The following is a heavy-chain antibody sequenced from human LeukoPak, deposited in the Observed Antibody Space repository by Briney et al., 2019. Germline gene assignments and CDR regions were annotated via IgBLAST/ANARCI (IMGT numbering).Heavy chain of an antibody. CDR2: IIPILGIA. Sequence: SVKASCKASGGTFSSYTISWVRQAPGQGLEWMGRIIPILGIANYAQKFQGRVTITADKSTSTAYMELSSLRSEDTAVYYCARGPHYDSSGYYSFQHWGQGTLVTVSS. CDR3: ARGPHYDSSGYYSFQH. J-gene: IGHJ1*01. D-gene: IGHD3-22*01. V-gene: IGHV1-69*02. CDR1: GGTFSSYT.